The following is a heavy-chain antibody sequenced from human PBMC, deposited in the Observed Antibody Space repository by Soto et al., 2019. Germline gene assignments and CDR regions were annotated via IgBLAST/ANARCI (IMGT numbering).Heavy chain of an antibody. CDR1: GGSISSRSYY. J-gene: IGHJ5*02. V-gene: IGHV4-39*01. CDR3: ARSGKSGYSYGLSYWFDP. CDR2: IYYSGST. D-gene: IGHD5-18*01. Sequence: PSENLSLTCTVSGGSISSRSYYWGWIRQPPGKELEWIGSIYYSGSTYYNPSLKSRVTISVDTSKNQFYLTLSSVNAADTAVYYCARSGKSGYSYGLSYWFDPWGQATLVTVS.